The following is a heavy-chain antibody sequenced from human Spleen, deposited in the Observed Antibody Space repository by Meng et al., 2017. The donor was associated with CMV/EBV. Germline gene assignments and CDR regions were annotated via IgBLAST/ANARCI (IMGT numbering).Heavy chain of an antibody. Sequence: GGSLRLSCAASGFTFDDYGMNWVRQRPGRGLEWVSGLNWNGGRTGYADSVKGRFTISRDNTKNSLYLQMTSLRVEDTALYYCAKEDDFWSGYYHYWGQGTHVTVSS. D-gene: IGHD3-3*01. J-gene: IGHJ4*02. CDR2: LNWNGGRT. CDR1: GFTFDDYG. CDR3: AKEDDFWSGYYHY. V-gene: IGHV3-20*04.